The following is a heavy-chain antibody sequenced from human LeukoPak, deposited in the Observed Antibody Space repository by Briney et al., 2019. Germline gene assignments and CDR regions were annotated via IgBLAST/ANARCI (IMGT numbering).Heavy chain of an antibody. V-gene: IGHV4-4*07. D-gene: IGHD3-16*02. CDR3: ARDGHMITFGGVIVGSEPNWFDP. J-gene: IGHJ5*02. CDR2: IYTSGST. CDR1: GGSISSYY. Sequence: PSETLSLTCTVSGGSISSYYWSWIRQPAGKGLEWIGRIYTSGSTNYNPSLKSRVTTSVDTSKNQFSLKLSSVTAADTAVYYCARDGHMITFGGVIVGSEPNWFDPWGQGTLVTVSS.